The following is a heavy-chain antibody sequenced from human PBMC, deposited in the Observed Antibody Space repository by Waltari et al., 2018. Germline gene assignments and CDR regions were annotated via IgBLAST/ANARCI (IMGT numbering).Heavy chain of an antibody. D-gene: IGHD1-7*01. J-gene: IGHJ4*02. CDR2: ISASGGST. CDR1: GFTFSNYA. CDR3: AKAGRESKNYYYFDY. Sequence: EVQLVESGGGLVQPGGYLRLSCVASGFTFSNYAMSWVRQAPGKGLEWVSCISASGGSTYYADSVKGRFTISRDNSKNTLYLQMNSLRAEDTAIYYCAKAGRESKNYYYFDYWGQGTLVTVSS. V-gene: IGHV3-23*04.